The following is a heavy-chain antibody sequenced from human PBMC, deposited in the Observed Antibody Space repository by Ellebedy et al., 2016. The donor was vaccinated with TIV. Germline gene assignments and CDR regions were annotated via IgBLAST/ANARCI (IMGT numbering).Heavy chain of an antibody. J-gene: IGHJ4*02. D-gene: IGHD6-13*01. Sequence: SETLSLTCTVSGGSISSYYWSWIRQPAGKGLEWIGRIYTSGSTNYNPSLKSRVSLSIDTSKNQFSLKLNSVTAADTATYYCVRARKGYIAEAGGYFDYWGLGTLVTVSS. CDR1: GGSISSYY. CDR3: VRARKGYIAEAGGYFDY. CDR2: IYTSGST. V-gene: IGHV4-4*07.